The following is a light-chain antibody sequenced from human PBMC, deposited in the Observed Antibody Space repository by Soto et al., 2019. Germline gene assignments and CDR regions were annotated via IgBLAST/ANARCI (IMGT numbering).Light chain of an antibody. V-gene: IGLV2-18*02. J-gene: IGLJ2*01. CDR2: EVS. CDR3: SSYTTTATLV. Sequence: QSALTQPPSVSGYPGQSVTISCTGTSSDVGSYNRVSWYQQPPGTAPKLMIYEVSNRPSGVPDRFSGSKSGNTASLTISGLQAEDEADYYCSSYTTTATLVFGGGTKLTVL. CDR1: SSDVGSYNR.